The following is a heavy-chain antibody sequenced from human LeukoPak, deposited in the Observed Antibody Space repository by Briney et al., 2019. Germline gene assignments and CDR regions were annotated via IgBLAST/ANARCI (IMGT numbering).Heavy chain of an antibody. V-gene: IGHV1-46*01. CDR3: ARAPYYYDSSGYYPQSHFDY. Sequence: ASVKVSCKASGYTFTSYYMHWVRQAPGQGLEWMGIINPSGGSTSYAQMFQGRVTMTRDTSTSTVYMELSSLRSEDTAVYFCARAPYYYDSSGYYPQSHFDYWGQGTLVTVSS. CDR2: INPSGGST. J-gene: IGHJ4*02. CDR1: GYTFTSYY. D-gene: IGHD3-22*01.